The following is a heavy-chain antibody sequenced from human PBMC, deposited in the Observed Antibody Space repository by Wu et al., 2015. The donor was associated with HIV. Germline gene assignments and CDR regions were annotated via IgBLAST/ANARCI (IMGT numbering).Heavy chain of an antibody. CDR1: GHTLTEVS. CDR2: FDPEDGET. V-gene: IGHV1-24*01. J-gene: IGHJ4*02. Sequence: QVHLVQSGAEVKKPGASVKVSCKVSGHTLTEVSIHWVRQAPGKGLEWMGGFDPEDGETFYAQKFQGRVIMTEDTSTDTAYMELSSLRSEDTAVYYCATANADYYGGSGYPRGLDYWGQGTLVTVSS. D-gene: IGHD3-22*01. CDR3: ATANADYYGGSGYPRGLDY.